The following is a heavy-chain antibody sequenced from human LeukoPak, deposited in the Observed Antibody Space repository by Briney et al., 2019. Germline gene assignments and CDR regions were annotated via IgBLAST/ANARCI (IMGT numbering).Heavy chain of an antibody. CDR3: ARVGAANWNYKGYFDY. CDR2: INWNGGST. D-gene: IGHD1-7*01. Sequence: PGGSLRLSCAASGFTFDDYGMSWVRQAPGKGLEWVSGINWNGGSTGYADSVKGRFTISRDNAKNSLYLQMNSLRAEDTALYYCARVGAANWNYKGYFDYWGQGTLVTVSS. J-gene: IGHJ4*02. CDR1: GFTFDDYG. V-gene: IGHV3-20*04.